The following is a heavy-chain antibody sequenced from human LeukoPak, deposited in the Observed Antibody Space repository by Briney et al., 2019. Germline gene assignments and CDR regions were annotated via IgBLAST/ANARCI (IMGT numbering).Heavy chain of an antibody. D-gene: IGHD2-21*02. CDR1: GFTFGGRL. V-gene: IGHV3-74*01. CDR3: ARDRGCGDCYPPANDAFDI. Sequence: GGSLRLSCAVSGFTFGGRLMHWVRQAPGKGLVWVALIKDDGSTTNYADSVKGRFTASRDDAKNTVYLQMSSLRAEDTAVYYCARDRGCGDCYPPANDAFDIWGQGTMVTVSS. CDR2: IKDDGSTT. J-gene: IGHJ3*02.